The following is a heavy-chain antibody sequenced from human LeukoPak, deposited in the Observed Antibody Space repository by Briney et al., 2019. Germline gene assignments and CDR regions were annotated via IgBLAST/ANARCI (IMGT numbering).Heavy chain of an antibody. CDR3: ARGVLMGIVVVHNWFDP. Sequence: PSETLSLTCAVYGGSFSGYYWRWIRQPPGKGLEWIGEINHSGSTNYNPSLKSRVTISVDTSKNQFSLKLSSVTAADTAVYYCARGVLMGIVVVHNWFDPWGQGTLVTVSS. J-gene: IGHJ5*02. CDR1: GGSFSGYY. CDR2: INHSGST. D-gene: IGHD2-2*03. V-gene: IGHV4-34*01.